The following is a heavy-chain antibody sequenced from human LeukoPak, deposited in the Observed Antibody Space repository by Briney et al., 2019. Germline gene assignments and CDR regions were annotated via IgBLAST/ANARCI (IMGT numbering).Heavy chain of an antibody. Sequence: PGGSLRLSCAASGFTVSSNYMSWVRQAPGKGLEWVANIKQDGSEKYYVDSVKGRFTISRDNAKNSLYLQMNSLRAEDTAVYYCAREAPEAYGWFDPWGQGTLVTVSS. D-gene: IGHD3-10*01. J-gene: IGHJ5*02. CDR1: GFTVSSNY. V-gene: IGHV3-7*03. CDR2: IKQDGSEK. CDR3: AREAPEAYGWFDP.